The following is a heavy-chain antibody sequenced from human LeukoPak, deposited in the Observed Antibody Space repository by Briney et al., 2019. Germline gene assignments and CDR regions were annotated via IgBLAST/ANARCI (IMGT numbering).Heavy chain of an antibody. CDR3: ARGVHPNYYDSSGYYLLDY. CDR2: IIPIFGTA. Sequence: SVKVSCKASGGTFSSYAISWVRQAPGQGLEWMGGIIPIFGTANYAQKFQGRVTITADKSTSTAYMELSSLRSEDTAVYYCARGVHPNYYDSSGYYLLDYWGQGTLVTVSS. V-gene: IGHV1-69*06. D-gene: IGHD3-22*01. CDR1: GGTFSSYA. J-gene: IGHJ4*02.